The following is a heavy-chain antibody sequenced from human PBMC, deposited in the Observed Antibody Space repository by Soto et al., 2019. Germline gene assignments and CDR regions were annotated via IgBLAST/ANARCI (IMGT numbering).Heavy chain of an antibody. CDR2: IHHSVST. CDR3: ARSFGWYAIDH. J-gene: IGHJ4*02. D-gene: IGHD6-19*01. V-gene: IGHV4-4*02. Sequence: QMQLQESGPGLVKPSETLSLTCAVSSASIITEQRWTWVRQPPGKGLEWIGEIHHSVSTNNNPSLRSRVTMSVDKSKKQFSLNLNSVTAADPALYYCARSFGWYAIDHWGQGTLVIVSS. CDR1: SASIITEQR.